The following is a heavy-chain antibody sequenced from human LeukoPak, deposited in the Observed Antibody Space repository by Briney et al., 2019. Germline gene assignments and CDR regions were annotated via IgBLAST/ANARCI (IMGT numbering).Heavy chain of an antibody. CDR1: GYTFTSYD. CDR2: MNPNSGNT. CDR3: ARGYSSKSYYYYYMDV. Sequence: ASVKVSCKASGYTFTSYDINWVRQATGQGLEWMGWMNPNSGNTGYAQKFQGRVTMTRNTSISTAYMELSSLRSGDTAVYYCARGYSSKSYYYYYMDVWGKGTTVTISS. V-gene: IGHV1-8*01. D-gene: IGHD6-13*01. J-gene: IGHJ6*03.